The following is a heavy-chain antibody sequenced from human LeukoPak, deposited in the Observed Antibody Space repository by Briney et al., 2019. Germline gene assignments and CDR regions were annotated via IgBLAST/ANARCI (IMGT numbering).Heavy chain of an antibody. CDR2: ISAYNGNT. Sequence: ASVKVSCKASGYTFTSYGISWVRQAPGQGLEWMGWISAYNGNTNYAQKLQGRVTMTTDTSTSTAYMELRSLRSDDTAVYYCARAFAGGHYCSSTSCYTPGHNWFDPWGQGTLVTVSS. D-gene: IGHD2-2*02. CDR1: GYTFTSYG. V-gene: IGHV1-18*01. J-gene: IGHJ5*02. CDR3: ARAFAGGHYCSSTSCYTPGHNWFDP.